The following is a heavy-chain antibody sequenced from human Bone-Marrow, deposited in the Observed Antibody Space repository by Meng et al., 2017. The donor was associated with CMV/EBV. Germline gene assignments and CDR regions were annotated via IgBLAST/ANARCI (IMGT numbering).Heavy chain of an antibody. CDR1: GYTFTSYY. Sequence: QVQLVQSGDEVEKPGAYVKVSCKASGYTFTSYYMHWVRQAPGQGLEWMGIINPSGGSTSYAQKFQGRVTMTRDTSTSTVYMELSSLRSEDTAVYYCARSQGYSSGWYLWWFDPWGQGTLVTVSS. J-gene: IGHJ5*02. D-gene: IGHD6-19*01. CDR2: INPSGGST. V-gene: IGHV1-46*01. CDR3: ARSQGYSSGWYLWWFDP.